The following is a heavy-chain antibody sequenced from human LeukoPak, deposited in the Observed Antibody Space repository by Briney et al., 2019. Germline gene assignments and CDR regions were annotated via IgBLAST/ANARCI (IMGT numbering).Heavy chain of an antibody. J-gene: IGHJ4*02. CDR2: IIPIFGTA. D-gene: IGHD3-22*01. CDR1: GGTFSSYA. CDR3: ARTALRGNYDSSDYYYGNIDY. Sequence: ASVKVSCKASGGTFSSYAISWVRQAPGQGLEWMGGIIPIFGTANYAQKFQGRVTITTDESMSTAYMELSSLRSEDTAVYYCARTALRGNYDSSDYYYGNIDYWGQGTLVTVSS. V-gene: IGHV1-69*05.